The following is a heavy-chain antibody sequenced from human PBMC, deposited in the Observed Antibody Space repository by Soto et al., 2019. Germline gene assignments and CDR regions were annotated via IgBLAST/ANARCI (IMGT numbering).Heavy chain of an antibody. V-gene: IGHV1-18*04. J-gene: IGHJ6*02. Sequence: ASVKVSCKASGYTVTSYGISWVRQAPGQVLEWMGWISAYNGNTNYAQKLQGRVTMTTDTSTSTAYMELRSLRSDDTAVYYCARSCSGGSCYYYYGMDVWGQGTTVTVSS. CDR2: ISAYNGNT. D-gene: IGHD2-15*01. CDR1: GYTVTSYG. CDR3: ARSCSGGSCYYYYGMDV.